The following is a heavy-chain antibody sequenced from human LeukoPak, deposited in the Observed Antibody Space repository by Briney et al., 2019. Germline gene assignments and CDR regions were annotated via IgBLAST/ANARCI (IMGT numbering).Heavy chain of an antibody. CDR2: IYSGGST. Sequence: PGGSLRLSCAASGFTVSSNYMSWVRQAPGKGLEWVSVIYSGGSTYYADSVKGRFTISRDNSKNTLYLQMNSLRAEDTAVYYCAGYGSGSLRRPLLVGNWFDPWGQGTLVTVSS. CDR1: GFTVSSNY. CDR3: AGYGSGSLRRPLLVGNWFDP. D-gene: IGHD3-10*01. J-gene: IGHJ5*02. V-gene: IGHV3-53*01.